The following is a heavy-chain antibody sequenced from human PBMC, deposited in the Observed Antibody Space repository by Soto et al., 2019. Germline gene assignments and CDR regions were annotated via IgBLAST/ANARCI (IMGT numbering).Heavy chain of an antibody. CDR2: IYYSGST. V-gene: IGHV4-59*08. CDR1: GGSISSYY. Sequence: QVQLQESGPGLVKPSETLSLTCTVSGGSISSYYWSWIRQPPGKGLEWIGYIYYSGSTNYNPSLKSRVTISVDTSKNQFSLKLSSVTAADTAVYSCARLRWSRGDGFDPWGQGTLVTVSS. CDR3: ARLRWSRGDGFDP. J-gene: IGHJ5*02. D-gene: IGHD3-10*01.